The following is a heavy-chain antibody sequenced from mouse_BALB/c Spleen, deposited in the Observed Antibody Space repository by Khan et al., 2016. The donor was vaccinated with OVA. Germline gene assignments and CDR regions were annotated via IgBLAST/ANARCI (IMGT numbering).Heavy chain of an antibody. Sequence: QVQLQQSGAELARPGASVKLSCKASGYTFTDYYINWMRQRTGQGLEWIGEISPGSDKTYYNEKFKGKATLTVDKSSSTAYMQLSSLTSQDVAVYFCAREWAAWFPYWGQGTLVTVSA. V-gene: IGHV1-77*01. CDR2: ISPGSDKT. J-gene: IGHJ3*01. CDR3: AREWAAWFPY. CDR1: GYTFTDYY.